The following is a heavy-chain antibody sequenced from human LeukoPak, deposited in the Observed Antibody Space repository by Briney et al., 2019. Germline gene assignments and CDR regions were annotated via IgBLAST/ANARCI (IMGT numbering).Heavy chain of an antibody. CDR3: ARSRGKMATMNFDY. CDR1: GGSISSGGYY. V-gene: IGHV4-30-2*02. J-gene: IGHJ4*02. Sequence: SETLSLTCTVSGGSISSGGYYWSWIRQPPGKGLEWIGYIYHSGSTYYNPSLKSRVTISVDTSKNQFSLKLSSVTAADTAVYYCARSRGKMATMNFDYWGQGTLVTVSS. D-gene: IGHD5-24*01. CDR2: IYHSGST.